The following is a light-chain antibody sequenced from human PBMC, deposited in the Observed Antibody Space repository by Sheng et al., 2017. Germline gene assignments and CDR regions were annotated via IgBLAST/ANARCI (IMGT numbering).Light chain of an antibody. CDR1: SSDVGGYNY. V-gene: IGLV2-14*03. Sequence: QSALTQPASVSGSPGQSITISCTGTSSDVGGYNYVSWYQQHPGKAPKLIIYDVSNRPSGVSNRFSGSKSGNTASLTISGLQAEDEADYYCSSYTTSATSVFGTGTKVTV. J-gene: IGLJ1*01. CDR3: SSYTTSATSV. CDR2: DVS.